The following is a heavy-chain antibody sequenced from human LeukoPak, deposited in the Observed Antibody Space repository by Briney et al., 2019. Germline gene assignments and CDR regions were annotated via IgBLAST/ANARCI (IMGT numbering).Heavy chain of an antibody. CDR2: ISYDGSSK. D-gene: IGHD5-12*01. V-gene: IGHV3-30-3*01. J-gene: IGHJ4*02. CDR1: GFTFSSYA. CDR3: AKDEALGYPFDY. Sequence: GRSLRLSCAASGFTFSSYAMDWVRQAPGKGLEWVAVISYDGSSKYYADSVKGRFTISRDNPKNTLYLQMNSLRAEDTAVYYCAKDEALGYPFDYWGQGTLVTVSS.